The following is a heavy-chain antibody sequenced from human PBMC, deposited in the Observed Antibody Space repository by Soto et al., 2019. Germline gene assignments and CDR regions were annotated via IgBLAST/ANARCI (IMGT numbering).Heavy chain of an antibody. Sequence: QVQLVQSGAEVKKPGASVKVSCKASGYTFTSYEINWVRQATGQGLEWMGWMNPNSGDTGYAQKFQGRVTMTRNTSISSAYMELSSLRSEDTAVYFCARGELLWFGELLRWGQGTLVTVSS. V-gene: IGHV1-8*01. D-gene: IGHD3-10*01. CDR3: ARGELLWFGELLR. J-gene: IGHJ4*02. CDR1: GYTFTSYE. CDR2: MNPNSGDT.